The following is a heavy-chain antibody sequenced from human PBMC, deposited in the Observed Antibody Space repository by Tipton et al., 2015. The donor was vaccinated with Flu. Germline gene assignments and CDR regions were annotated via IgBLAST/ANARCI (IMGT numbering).Heavy chain of an antibody. CDR2: IYTSGST. CDR3: ARDRSICSGGSCPYYFDY. D-gene: IGHD2-15*01. J-gene: IGHJ4*02. CDR1: GGSISSYY. V-gene: IGHV4-4*07. Sequence: TLSLTCTVSGGSISSYYWSWIRQPAGKGLEWIGRIYTSGSTNYNPSLKSRVTMSVDTSKNQFSLKLSYVTAAYTAVYYCARDRSICSGGSCPYYFDYWGQGPLLTVSS.